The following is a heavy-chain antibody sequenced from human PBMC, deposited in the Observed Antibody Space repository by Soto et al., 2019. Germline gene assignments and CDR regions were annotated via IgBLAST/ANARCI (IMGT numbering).Heavy chain of an antibody. D-gene: IGHD3-22*01. CDR2: ISWDGGST. CDR3: AKEYYYDSSGYYAPHGMDV. V-gene: IGHV3-43*01. Sequence: GGSLRLSCAASGFTFDDYTMHWVRQAPGKGLEWVSLISWDGGSTYYADSVKGRFTISRDNSKNSLYLQMNSLRTEDTALYYCAKEYYYDSSGYYAPHGMDVWGQGTTVTVSS. CDR1: GFTFDDYT. J-gene: IGHJ6*02.